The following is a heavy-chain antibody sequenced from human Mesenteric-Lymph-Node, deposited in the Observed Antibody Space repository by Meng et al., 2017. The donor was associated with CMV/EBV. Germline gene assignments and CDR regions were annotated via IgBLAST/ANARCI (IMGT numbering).Heavy chain of an antibody. CDR1: GFTFSSYW. Sequence: GESLKISCAASGFTFSSYWMSWVRQAPGKGLEWVANIKQDGSEKYYVDSVKGRFTISRDNAKKSVYLQMNSLGAEDTAVYYCATSPRISIFGVDRGGMDVWGQGTTVTVSS. J-gene: IGHJ6*02. CDR3: ATSPRISIFGVDRGGMDV. CDR2: IKQDGSEK. D-gene: IGHD3-3*02. V-gene: IGHV3-7*01.